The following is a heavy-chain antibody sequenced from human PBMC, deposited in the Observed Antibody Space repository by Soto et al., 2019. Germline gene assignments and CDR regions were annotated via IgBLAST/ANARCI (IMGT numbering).Heavy chain of an antibody. CDR3: ARDASTSEDYYYYGMDV. Sequence: GGSLRLSCAASGFTFSSYAMHWVRQAPGKGLEWVAVISYDGSNKYYADSVKGRFTISRDNSKNTLYLQMNSLRAEDTAVYYCARDASTSEDYYYYGMDVWGQGTTVTVSS. J-gene: IGHJ6*02. V-gene: IGHV3-30-3*01. CDR2: ISYDGSNK. CDR1: GFTFSSYA. D-gene: IGHD2-2*01.